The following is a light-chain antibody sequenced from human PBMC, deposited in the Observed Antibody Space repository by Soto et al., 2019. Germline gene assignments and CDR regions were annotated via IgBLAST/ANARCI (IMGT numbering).Light chain of an antibody. CDR1: SSDVGGYHY. Sequence: SAPTHPASESRSPGQSCTISCTGTSSDVGGYHYVSWYQQHPGKAPPHMISDVCNRPSGVSNRSSGSKSGNTASLTISGLQAEDEADYYCSSYTSSSXVFGTGTKVTVL. CDR2: DVC. V-gene: IGLV2-14*01. CDR3: SSYTSSSXV. J-gene: IGLJ1*01.